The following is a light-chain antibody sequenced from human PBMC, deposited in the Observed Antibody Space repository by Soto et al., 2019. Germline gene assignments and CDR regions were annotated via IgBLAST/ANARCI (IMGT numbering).Light chain of an antibody. J-gene: IGLJ3*02. CDR2: EVS. CDR3: SSYAGSNNLV. CDR1: SSDVGGYNY. V-gene: IGLV2-8*01. Sequence: QSVLTQPPSASGSPGQSVTISCTGTSSDVGGYNYVSSYQQHPGKAPKLMIYEVSKRPSGVPDRVSGSKSGNTASLTVSGLQAEDEADYYCSSYAGSNNLVFGGGTKLTVL.